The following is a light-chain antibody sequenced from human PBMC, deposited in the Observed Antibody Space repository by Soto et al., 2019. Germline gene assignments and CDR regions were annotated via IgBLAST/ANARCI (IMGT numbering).Light chain of an antibody. CDR3: QVWESTSDHYV. CDR1: NIGSKS. Sequence: SYELTQPPSVSVAPGQTARISCGGNNIGSKSVHWYQQKLGQAPVLVVYDDSDRPSGIPERFSGSKSGNSATLTISGVEAGDEADYYCQVWESTSDHYVFGTGTKVTVL. J-gene: IGLJ1*01. V-gene: IGLV3-21*02. CDR2: DDS.